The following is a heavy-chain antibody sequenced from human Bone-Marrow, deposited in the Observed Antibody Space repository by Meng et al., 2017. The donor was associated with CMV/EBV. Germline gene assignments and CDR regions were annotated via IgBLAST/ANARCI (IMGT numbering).Heavy chain of an antibody. CDR1: GGTFSSYA. CDR2: IIPILGIA. CDR3: ARGGSYQLLSYYYYGMDV. D-gene: IGHD2-2*01. J-gene: IGHJ6*02. Sequence: SVKVSCKASGGTFSSYAISWVRQAPGQGLEWMGRIIPILGIANYAQKFQGRVTMTRNTSISTAYMELSSLRSEDTAVYYCARGGSYQLLSYYYYGMDVWGQGTTATVSS. V-gene: IGHV1-69*04.